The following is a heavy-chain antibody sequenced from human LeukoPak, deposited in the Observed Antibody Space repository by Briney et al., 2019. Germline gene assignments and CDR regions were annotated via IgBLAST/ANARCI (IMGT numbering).Heavy chain of an antibody. CDR1: GGSISNYY. J-gene: IGHJ5*02. CDR2: ISYTGST. D-gene: IGHD1-1*01. V-gene: IGHV4-59*12. CDR3: ARVGSDWNDVRYNWFDP. Sequence: SETLSLTCTVSGGSISNYYWSWIRQPPGEGLEWIGFISYTGSTNYNPSLKSRVTVSVDRSKNQFSPKLSSVTAADTAVYYCARVGSDWNDVRYNWFDPWGQGTLHTVSS.